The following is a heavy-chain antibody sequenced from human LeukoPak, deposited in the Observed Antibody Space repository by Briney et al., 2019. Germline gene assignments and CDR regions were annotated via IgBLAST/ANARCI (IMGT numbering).Heavy chain of an antibody. CDR2: INYSGST. V-gene: IGHV4-59*01. CDR3: ARASPYDNWSGYWFDP. CDR1: GGSSRSYY. Sequence: SETLSFTCTVSGGSSRSYYWSWIRQPPGKGLEWIGYINYSGSTKYNPSLKSRVTISVDKSKNQFSLKVNSVTAADTAVYYCARASPYDNWSGYWFDPWGQGTLVTVSS. J-gene: IGHJ5*02. D-gene: IGHD3-3*01.